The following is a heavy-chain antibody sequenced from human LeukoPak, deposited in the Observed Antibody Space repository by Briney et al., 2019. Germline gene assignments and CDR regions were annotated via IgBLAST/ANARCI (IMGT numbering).Heavy chain of an antibody. CDR3: AREEAFCGGDCYPPLDY. CDR1: GYTLTNYY. V-gene: IGHV1-46*01. Sequence: GASVKVSCKASGYTLTNYYMYLVRQAPGQGLEWMGVINPSGGTTNYAQNFQGRVTMTRDTATSTVYMELSSLRSEDTAVYYCAREEAFCGGDCYPPLDYWGQGTLVTVSS. CDR2: INPSGGTT. D-gene: IGHD2-21*02. J-gene: IGHJ4*02.